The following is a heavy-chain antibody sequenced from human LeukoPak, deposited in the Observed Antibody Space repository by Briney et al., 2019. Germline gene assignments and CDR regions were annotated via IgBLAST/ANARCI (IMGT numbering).Heavy chain of an antibody. Sequence: GGSLRLSGAASGFTFSSYSMSWVRQAPGKGREWGAYIKHGGTEKYYTDSVKGRFTISRDKAKNSLYLQMNSLRAEDTAVYYRARQENCYGSGGRFRPFDSWGPGTLVTVSP. CDR2: IKHGGTEK. CDR1: GFTFSSYS. J-gene: IGHJ4*02. CDR3: ARQENCYGSGGRFRPFDS. D-gene: IGHD3-10*01. V-gene: IGHV3-7*01.